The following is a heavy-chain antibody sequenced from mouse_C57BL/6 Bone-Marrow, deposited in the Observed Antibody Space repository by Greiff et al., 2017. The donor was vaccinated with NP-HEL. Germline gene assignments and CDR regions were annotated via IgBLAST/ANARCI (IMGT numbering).Heavy chain of an antibody. CDR2: IYPRSGNT. CDR3: ARSLITTVVATHYYAMDY. D-gene: IGHD1-1*01. J-gene: IGHJ4*01. Sequence: VQLQQSGAELARPGASVKLSCKASGYTFTSYGISWVKQRTGQGLEWIGEIYPRSGNTYYNEKFKGKATLTADKSSSTAYMELRSLTSEDSAVYFCARSLITTVVATHYYAMDYWGQGTSVTVSS. CDR1: GYTFTSYG. V-gene: IGHV1-81*01.